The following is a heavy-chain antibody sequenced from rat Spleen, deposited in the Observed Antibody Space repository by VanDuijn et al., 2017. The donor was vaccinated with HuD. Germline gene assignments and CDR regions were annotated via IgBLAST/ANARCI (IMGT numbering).Heavy chain of an antibody. J-gene: IGHJ2*01. CDR2: ISYEGSST. CDR1: GFTFSNYD. CDR3: ARQWDY. V-gene: IGHV5-22*01. Sequence: EVQLVESGGGLVQPGGSLKLSCAASGFTFSNYDMAWVRQAPKKGLEWVASISYEGSSTYYGDSVKGRFTISRDNAKSTLYLQMNSLRSEDTATYYCARQWDYWGQGVMVTVSS.